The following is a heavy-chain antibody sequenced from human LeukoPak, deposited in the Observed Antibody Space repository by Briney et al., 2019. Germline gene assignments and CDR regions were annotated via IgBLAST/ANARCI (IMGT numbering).Heavy chain of an antibody. V-gene: IGHV3-23*01. J-gene: IGHJ4*02. CDR3: AKGTGDMGYYFDY. Sequence: GGSLRLSCAASGFTFSNYAMNWVRQAPGKGLEWVSGIRVSDETYYADSVKGRLTIPRANSENTLYLQMSGLRAEDTAVYYCAKGTGDMGYYFDYWGQGTLVTVSS. CDR1: GFTFSNYA. CDR2: IRVSDET. D-gene: IGHD1-1*01.